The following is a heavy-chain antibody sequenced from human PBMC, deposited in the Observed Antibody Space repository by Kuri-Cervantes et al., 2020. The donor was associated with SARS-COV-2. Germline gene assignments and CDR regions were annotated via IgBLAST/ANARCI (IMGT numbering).Heavy chain of an antibody. CDR3: ARDYVGGYYGMDV. CDR1: GFTFSSYA. D-gene: IGHD3-10*02. CDR2: IYSGGSST. Sequence: ETLSLTCAAPGFTFSSYAMSWVRQAPGKGLEWVSVIYSGGSSTYYADSVKGRFTISRDNSKNTLYLQMNSLRAEDTAVYYCARDYVGGYYGMDVWGQGTTVTVSS. J-gene: IGHJ6*02. V-gene: IGHV3-23*03.